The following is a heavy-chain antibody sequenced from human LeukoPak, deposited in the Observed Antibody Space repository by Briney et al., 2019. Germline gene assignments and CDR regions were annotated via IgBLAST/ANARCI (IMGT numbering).Heavy chain of an antibody. CDR2: TYNSDTT. J-gene: IGHJ4*02. V-gene: IGHV4-59*01. CDR3: AKGGTVAFDY. Sequence: SETLSLTCTVSGASITSYYWSWIRQSPGKGLEWIGCTYNSDTTNYNPSLKSRLTLSVDTSKKQFSLRLSSVTAADTAVYYCAKGGTVAFDYWGQGTLVTVSS. D-gene: IGHD4-23*01. CDR1: GASITSYY.